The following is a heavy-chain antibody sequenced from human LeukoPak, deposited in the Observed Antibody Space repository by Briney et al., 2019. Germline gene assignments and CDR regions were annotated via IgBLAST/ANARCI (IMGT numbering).Heavy chain of an antibody. J-gene: IGHJ4*02. D-gene: IGHD2-15*01. CDR3: ATNIVVVVAASYIFDY. CDR1: GYSISSGYY. V-gene: IGHV4-38-2*02. CDR2: IYHSGST. Sequence: PSETLSLTCTVSGYSISSGYYWGWIRQPPGQGLEWIGSIYHSGSTYYNPSLKSRVTISVDTSKNQFSLKLSSVTAADTAVYYCATNIVVVVAASYIFDYWGQGTLVTVSS.